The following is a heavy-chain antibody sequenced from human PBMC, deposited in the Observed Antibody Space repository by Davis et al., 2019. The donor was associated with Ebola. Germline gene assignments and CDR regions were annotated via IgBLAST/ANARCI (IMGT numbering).Heavy chain of an antibody. J-gene: IGHJ2*01. CDR3: ARDAEDGSGNWFFDF. CDR2: ISSGGHDR. CDR1: GFTFSRHT. D-gene: IGHD5-24*01. Sequence: GGSLRLSCAASGFTFSRHTMIWVRQAPGKGLEWISFISSGGHDRYYADSVRGRFTVSRDNVRSSLFLQLNSLRDEDTALYYCARDAEDGSGNWFFDFRGRGALVTVSS. V-gene: IGHV3-48*02.